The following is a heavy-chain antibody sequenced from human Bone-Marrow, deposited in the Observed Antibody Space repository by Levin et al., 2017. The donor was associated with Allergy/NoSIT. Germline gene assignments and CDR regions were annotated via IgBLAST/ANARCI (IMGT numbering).Heavy chain of an antibody. CDR2: IYWDDDK. Sequence: SGPTLVKPTQTLTLTCTFSGFSLTTSGAGVAWIRQPPGKALECLALIYWDDDKRYSPSLKNRLTITKDTSKNQVVLTMTNMEPVDTATYYCVHRGFATEFDYWGQGTLVTVSS. D-gene: IGHD2-15*01. CDR3: VHRGFATEFDY. CDR1: GFSLTTSGAG. V-gene: IGHV2-5*02. J-gene: IGHJ4*02.